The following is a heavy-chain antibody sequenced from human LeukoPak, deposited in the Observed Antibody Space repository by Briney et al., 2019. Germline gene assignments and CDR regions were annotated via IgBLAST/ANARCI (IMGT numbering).Heavy chain of an antibody. V-gene: IGHV3-20*04. CDR2: IKWNDGST. D-gene: IGHD4-17*01. CDR1: GCGLDEKS. J-gene: IGHJ6*03. Sequence: GGAPTLFSAGAGCGLDEKSVSRVRRGLGKKMEWVSGIKWNDGSTVYVDSVKGRFSISRDNAKNSLYLQMNSLRVEDTALYYCAGGRLDSSYGDYVHYYYYMDVWGKGTTVTVSS. CDR3: AGGRLDSSYGDYVHYYYYMDV.